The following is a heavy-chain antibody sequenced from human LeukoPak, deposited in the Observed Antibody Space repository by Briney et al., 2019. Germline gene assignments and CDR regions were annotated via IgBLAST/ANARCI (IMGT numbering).Heavy chain of an antibody. CDR3: AKGYSSSWYGPGDY. CDR1: GFTFSSYA. Sequence: PGGSLRLSCAASGFTFSSYAMSWVRQAPGKGLEWVSAISGSGGSTYYADFVKGRFTISRDNSKNTLYLQMNSLRAEDTAVYYCAKGYSSSWYGPGDYWGQGTLVAVSS. D-gene: IGHD6-13*01. V-gene: IGHV3-23*01. CDR2: ISGSGGST. J-gene: IGHJ4*02.